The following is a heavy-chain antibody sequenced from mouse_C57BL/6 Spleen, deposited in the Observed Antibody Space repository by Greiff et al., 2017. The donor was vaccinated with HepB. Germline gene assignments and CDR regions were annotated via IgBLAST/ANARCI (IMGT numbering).Heavy chain of an antibody. CDR1: GYAFTNYL. CDR2: INPGSGGT. D-gene: IGHD2-4*01. CDR3: ARYYDYDEEGWYFDV. J-gene: IGHJ1*03. Sequence: QVQLQQSGAELVRPGTSVKVSCKASGYAFTNYLIEWVKQRPGQGLEWIGVINPGSGGTNYNEKFKGKATLTADKSSSTAYMQLSSLTSEDSAVYFCARYYDYDEEGWYFDVWGTGTTVTVSS. V-gene: IGHV1-54*01.